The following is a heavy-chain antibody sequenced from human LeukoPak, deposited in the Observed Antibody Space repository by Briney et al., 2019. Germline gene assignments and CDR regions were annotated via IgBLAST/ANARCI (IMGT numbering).Heavy chain of an antibody. V-gene: IGHV1-18*01. D-gene: IGHD3-10*01. CDR1: GYTFAIYD. CDR3: ARGRLVRGVILPYYMGV. J-gene: IGHJ6*03. Sequence: EASVKVSCKASGYTFAIYDINWVRQATGQGLEWMGWMNPDSGNTNYAQKLQGRVTMTTDTSTSTAYMELRSLRSDDTAVYYCARGRLVRGVILPYYMGVWGKGTTVTVSS. CDR2: MNPDSGNT.